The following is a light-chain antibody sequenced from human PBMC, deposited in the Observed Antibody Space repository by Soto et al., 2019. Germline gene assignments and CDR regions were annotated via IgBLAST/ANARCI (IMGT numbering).Light chain of an antibody. CDR1: SRDIGAYDY. Sequence: QSALTQPASVSGSPGQSVTISCTGTSRDIGAYDYVSWYQQHPGGVPKLLIYDVSSRPSGVSSRFSGSKSGNTASLTISGLQVEDEAEYFCGSFTTSRIWVFGGGTKLTVL. CDR3: GSFTTSRIWV. V-gene: IGLV2-14*03. J-gene: IGLJ3*02. CDR2: DVS.